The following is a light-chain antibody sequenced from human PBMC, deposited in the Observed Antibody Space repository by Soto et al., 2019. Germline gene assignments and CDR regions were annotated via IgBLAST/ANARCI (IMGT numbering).Light chain of an antibody. CDR2: SVT. CDR3: CSSAGPYTAV. J-gene: IGLJ1*01. Sequence: QSVLTQPRSVSDYPGQSVTISCTGTSTDIGGHSSVSWYQQHPGKAPKLMIYSVTRRPSGVPDRFSGSKSGNTASLTISGLQAEDEGEYYCCSSAGPYTAVFGSGTKLTVL. V-gene: IGLV2-11*01. CDR1: STDIGGHSS.